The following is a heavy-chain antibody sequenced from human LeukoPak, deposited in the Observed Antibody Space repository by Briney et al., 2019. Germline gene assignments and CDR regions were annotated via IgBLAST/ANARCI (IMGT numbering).Heavy chain of an antibody. CDR2: INHSGST. D-gene: IGHD2-2*01. Sequence: SETLSLTCAVYGGSFSGYYWSWIRQPPGKGLEWIGEINHSGSTNYNPSLKSRVTISVDTSKNQFSLKLSSVTAADTAVYYCARRGCSSTSCYRYYYGMDVWGQGTTVTVSS. CDR1: GGSFSGYY. CDR3: ARRGCSSTSCYRYYYGMDV. V-gene: IGHV4-34*01. J-gene: IGHJ6*02.